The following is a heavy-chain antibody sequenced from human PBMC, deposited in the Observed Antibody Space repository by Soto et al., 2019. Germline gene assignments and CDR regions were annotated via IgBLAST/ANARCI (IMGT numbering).Heavy chain of an antibody. CDR2: VSGNNGAS. CDR1: GYTSADFG. D-gene: IGHD3-3*01. Sequence: GASVNVSCKASGYTSADFGISWVRQAPGQGLEWMGWVSGNNGASNPAPKVQGRITMTLDTSTGVSYMALRSLRSDDTAVYYCAGGAGDDFWSGSSNWFDPWGQGTLVTVSS. J-gene: IGHJ5*02. CDR3: AGGAGDDFWSGSSNWFDP. V-gene: IGHV1-18*04.